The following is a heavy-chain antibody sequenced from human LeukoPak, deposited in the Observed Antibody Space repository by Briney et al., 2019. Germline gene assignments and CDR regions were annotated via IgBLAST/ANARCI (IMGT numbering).Heavy chain of an antibody. CDR1: GVSISRGGYS. D-gene: IGHD3-10*01. J-gene: IGHJ4*02. Sequence: SQTLSLTCAVSGVSISRGGYSWSWIRQPPGKGLEWIGYIYHSGSTNYNPSLKSRVTISVDTSKNQFSLKLSSVTAADTAVYYCARGSGTSSLDYWGQGTLVTVSS. CDR3: ARGSGTSSLDY. CDR2: IYHSGST. V-gene: IGHV4-30-4*07.